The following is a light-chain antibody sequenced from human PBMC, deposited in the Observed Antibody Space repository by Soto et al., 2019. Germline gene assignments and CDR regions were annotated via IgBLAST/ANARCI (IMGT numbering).Light chain of an antibody. CDR1: QSVSSSY. Sequence: EIVLTQSPGTLSLSPGERATLSCRASQSVSSSYLAWYQQKPGQAPRLLIYGASSRATGIPDRFSGSGSGTDFTLTISRLEPKDFAVYYYQQYGSSPTWTFGQGTKVEIK. V-gene: IGKV3-20*01. CDR2: GAS. CDR3: QQYGSSPTWT. J-gene: IGKJ1*01.